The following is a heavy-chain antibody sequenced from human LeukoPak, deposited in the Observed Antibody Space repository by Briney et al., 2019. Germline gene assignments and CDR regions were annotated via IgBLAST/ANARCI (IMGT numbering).Heavy chain of an antibody. J-gene: IGHJ4*02. CDR1: GFTFSSYS. D-gene: IGHD3-3*01. Sequence: GGSLRLSCAASGFTFSSYSINWVRQAPGKGLEWVSYIDSSSSTIYYADSVKGRFTISRHNAKNSLYLQMNSLRAEDTAVYYCASLGVYDFWSGPVGYWGQGTLVTVSS. V-gene: IGHV3-48*01. CDR2: IDSSSSTI. CDR3: ASLGVYDFWSGPVGY.